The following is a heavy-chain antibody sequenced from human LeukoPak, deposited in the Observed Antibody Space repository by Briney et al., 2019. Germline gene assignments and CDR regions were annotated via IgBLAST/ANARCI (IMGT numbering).Heavy chain of an antibody. CDR3: ARAPTKAAKYFDC. V-gene: IGHV4-4*07. J-gene: IGHJ4*02. Sequence: SETLSLTCTISNGSISSYYWTWIWQPAGKGLEWIGRIFTSGSTNYNPSLKSRVTMSIDTSKNEFSLNLNSVTAADTAVYYCARAPTKAAKYFDCWGQGTLVTVSS. CDR1: NGSISSYY. D-gene: IGHD2-15*01. CDR2: IFTSGST.